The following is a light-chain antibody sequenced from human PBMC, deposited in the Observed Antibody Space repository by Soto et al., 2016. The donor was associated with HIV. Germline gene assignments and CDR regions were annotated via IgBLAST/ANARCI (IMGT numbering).Light chain of an antibody. J-gene: IGLJ2*01. CDR1: NIGSKT. CDR2: DDS. V-gene: IGLV3-21*03. Sequence: YELTQPPSVSVAPGKTARFTCGGNNIGSKTVHWYQQKPGQAPVLVVYDDSDRPSGIPKRFSGSNSGNTATLTIGRVEAGDEADYYCQLWDTTDHRVVFGGGTKLTVL. CDR3: QLWDTTDHRVV.